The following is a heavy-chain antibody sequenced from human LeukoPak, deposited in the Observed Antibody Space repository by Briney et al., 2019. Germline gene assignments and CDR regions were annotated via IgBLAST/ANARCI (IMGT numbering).Heavy chain of an antibody. V-gene: IGHV3-7*03. J-gene: IGHJ4*02. CDR3: TTDTWYSAGH. D-gene: IGHD2-15*01. Sequence: GGSLRLSCAASGLTFSGYDMHWVRQAPGKGLEWVAIIKKDGSEKYYVDSMKGRFTISRDNAKNSLFLQMNSLRAEDTAIYYCTTDTWYSAGHWGQGTLVTVSS. CDR2: IKKDGSEK. CDR1: GLTFSGYD.